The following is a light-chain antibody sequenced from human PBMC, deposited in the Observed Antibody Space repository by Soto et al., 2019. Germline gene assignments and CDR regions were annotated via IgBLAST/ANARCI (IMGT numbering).Light chain of an antibody. CDR2: DVN. Sequence: QSVLTQPASVSGSPGQSTTISCTGTSSDVGTYNHISWYQQHPGKAPKLMIYDVNSRPSGVSNRFSGSKSGDTASLTIAGLQAEDEADYYCSSHASGSTLIFGGGTKLTVL. CDR1: SSDVGTYNH. V-gene: IGLV2-14*03. CDR3: SSHASGSTLI. J-gene: IGLJ2*01.